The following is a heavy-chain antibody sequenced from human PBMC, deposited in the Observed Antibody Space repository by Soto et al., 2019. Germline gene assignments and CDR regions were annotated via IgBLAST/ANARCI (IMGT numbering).Heavy chain of an antibody. CDR1: GGSITSYY. CDR3: ASSYGDYVSS. Sequence: SETLSLTCAVSGGSITSYYWSWIRQAPGKGLEWIGYIYHSGSTDYNPSLKSRVTISLDTSKNQFSLKLTSVTAADTAVYYCASSYGDYVSSWGQGTLVTVS. CDR2: IYHSGST. D-gene: IGHD4-17*01. V-gene: IGHV4-4*09. J-gene: IGHJ5*02.